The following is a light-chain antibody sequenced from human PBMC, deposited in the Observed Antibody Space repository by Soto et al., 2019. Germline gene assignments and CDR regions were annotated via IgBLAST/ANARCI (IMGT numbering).Light chain of an antibody. V-gene: IGLV2-14*01. CDR2: DVS. CDR1: SSDVGAYNY. Sequence: QSALTQPASVSGSPGQSITISCTGTSSDVGAYNYVSWYQQHPGKAPRLMICDVSNRPSGVSNRFSGSKSGNTASLTISGLQAEDEADYYCSSYSSSSNLYVFGTGTKVTVL. J-gene: IGLJ1*01. CDR3: SSYSSSSNLYV.